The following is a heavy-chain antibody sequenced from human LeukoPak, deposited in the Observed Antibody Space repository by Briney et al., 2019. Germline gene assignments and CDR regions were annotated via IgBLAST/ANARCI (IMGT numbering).Heavy chain of an antibody. CDR2: IYPGDSDT. J-gene: IGHJ5*02. D-gene: IGHD1-20*01. CDR1: GYGFTSYW. CDR3: ARGITETTLGGNWFDP. Sequence: AASLQISSKGSGYGFTSYWIGWVRQMPGKGLEWMGIIYPGDSDTRYSPSFQGQVNISADKSISTAYLQWSSLKASDNAMYYCARGITETTLGGNWFDPWGQGTLVTVSS. V-gene: IGHV5-51*01.